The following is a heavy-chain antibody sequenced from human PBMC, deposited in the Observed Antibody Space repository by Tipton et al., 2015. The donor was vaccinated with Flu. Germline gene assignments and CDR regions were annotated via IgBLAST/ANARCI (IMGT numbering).Heavy chain of an antibody. D-gene: IGHD6-6*01. V-gene: IGHV3-23*01. J-gene: IGHJ4*02. CDR3: VEQLVFYYFDY. CDR2: ISGSGGST. Sequence: SLRLSCAASGFTFSSYAMSWVRQAPGKGLEWVSAISGSGGSTYYADSVKGRFTISRDNSKNTLYLQMNSLRAEDTAVYYCVEQLVFYYFDYWGQGTLVTVSS. CDR1: GFTFSSYA.